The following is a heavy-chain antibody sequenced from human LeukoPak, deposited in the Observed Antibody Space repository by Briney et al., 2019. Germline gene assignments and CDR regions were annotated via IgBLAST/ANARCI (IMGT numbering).Heavy chain of an antibody. CDR2: IIPILGIA. CDR1: GGTFSSYT. CDR3: ARDSKYYDFWSGYSYNWFDP. V-gene: IGHV1-69*04. J-gene: IGHJ5*02. D-gene: IGHD3-3*01. Sequence: SVKVSCEASGGTFSSYTISWVRQAPGQGLEWMGRIIPILGIANYAQKFQGRVTITADKSTSTAYMELSSLRSEDTAVYYCARDSKYYDFWSGYSYNWFDPWGQGTLVTVSS.